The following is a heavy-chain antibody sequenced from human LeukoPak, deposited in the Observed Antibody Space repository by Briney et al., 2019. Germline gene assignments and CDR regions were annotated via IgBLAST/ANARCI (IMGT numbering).Heavy chain of an antibody. CDR3: ARAPYGNYYYYYMDV. CDR2: IYSGGST. D-gene: IGHD3-10*01. CDR1: GFTVSSNY. J-gene: IGHJ6*03. Sequence: GGSLRLSCAASGFTVSSNYMSWVRQAPGKGLEWVSIIYSGGSTYYADSVKGRFTISRDNSTNTLYFQMNSLRAADPAVYYCARAPYGNYYYYYMDVWGKGTTVTVSS. V-gene: IGHV3-53*01.